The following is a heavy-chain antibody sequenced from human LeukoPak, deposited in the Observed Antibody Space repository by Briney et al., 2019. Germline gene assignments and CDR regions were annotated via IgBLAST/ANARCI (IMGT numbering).Heavy chain of an antibody. CDR3: AREGIAVAGTGDY. CDR1: GFTFSSDS. D-gene: IGHD6-19*01. J-gene: IGHJ4*02. CDR2: ISSSSSYI. V-gene: IGHV3-21*01. Sequence: GESLRLSCAASGFTFSSDSMNWVRQAPGKGLESVSSISSSSSYIYYADSVKGRFTISRDNAKNSLYLQMNSLRAEDTAVYYCAREGIAVAGTGDYWGQGTLVTVSS.